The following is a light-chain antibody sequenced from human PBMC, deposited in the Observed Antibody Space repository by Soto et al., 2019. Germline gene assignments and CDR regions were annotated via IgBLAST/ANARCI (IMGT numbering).Light chain of an antibody. CDR3: RQYGSSPPIT. CDR2: GAS. CDR1: QSVSSRY. V-gene: IGKV3-20*01. Sequence: EIVLTQSPITLSLSPGGRATLSCRASQSVSSRYLAWYQQKTGQAPRLLIYGASSRATGIPDRFSGSGSGTDFTLTISRLEPEDFAVYYCRQYGSSPPITFGQGTRLEIK. J-gene: IGKJ5*01.